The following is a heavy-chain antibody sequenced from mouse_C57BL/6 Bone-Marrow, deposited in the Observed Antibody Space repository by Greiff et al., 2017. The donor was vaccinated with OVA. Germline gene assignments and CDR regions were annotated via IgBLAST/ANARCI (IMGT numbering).Heavy chain of an antibody. CDR2: ISNGGGST. D-gene: IGHD1-1*01. CDR3: ARRSSLYYYAMDY. CDR1: GFTFSDYY. V-gene: IGHV5-12*01. J-gene: IGHJ4*01. Sequence: DVHLVESGGGLVQPGGSLKLSCAASGFTFSDYYMYWVRQTPEKRLEWVAYISNGGGSTYYPDTVKGRFTISRDNAKNTLYLQMSRLKSEDTAMYYCARRSSLYYYAMDYWGQGTSVTVSS.